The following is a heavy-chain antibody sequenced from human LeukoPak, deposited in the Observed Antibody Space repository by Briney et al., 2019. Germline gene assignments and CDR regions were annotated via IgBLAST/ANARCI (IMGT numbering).Heavy chain of an antibody. D-gene: IGHD6-19*01. CDR3: ARETYSSGWYSYYYYYYMDV. V-gene: IGHV3-30*02. J-gene: IGHJ6*03. CDR1: GFTFSSFG. CDR2: IRYDGSTK. Sequence: GGSLRLSCAASGFTFSSFGMHWVRQAPGKGLEWVAFIRYDGSTKHYADSVKGRFTFSRDNSKNTLYLQMNSLRAEDTAVYYCARETYSSGWYSYYYYYYMDVWGKGTTVTVSS.